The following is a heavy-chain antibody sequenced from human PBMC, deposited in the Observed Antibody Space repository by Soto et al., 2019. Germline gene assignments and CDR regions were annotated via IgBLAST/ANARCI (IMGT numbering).Heavy chain of an antibody. J-gene: IGHJ4*02. CDR1: GFTFSSYW. CDR2: IKQDGSEK. CDR3: GSLMNGGATDY. Sequence: PGGSLRLSCAASGFTFSSYWMSWVRQAPGKGLEWVANIKQDGSEKYYVDSVKGRFTISRDSAKNSLYLQMNSLRAEDTAVYYCGSLMNGGATDYWGQGTLVTVSS. V-gene: IGHV3-7*03. D-gene: IGHD1-26*01.